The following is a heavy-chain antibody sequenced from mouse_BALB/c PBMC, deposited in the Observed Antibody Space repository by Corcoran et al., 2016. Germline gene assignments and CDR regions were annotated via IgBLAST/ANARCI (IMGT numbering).Heavy chain of an antibody. CDR1: GYTFTNYG. J-gene: IGHJ4*01. Sequence: QIQLVQSGPELKKPGETVKISCKASGYTFTNYGMNWVKQAPGKGLKWMGWINTYTGEPTYADDFKVRFAFSLETSDSTAYLQINNLKNEDTATYFCTREPYAMDYWGQGTSVTVSS. CDR3: TREPYAMDY. CDR2: INTYTGEP. V-gene: IGHV9-3-1*01.